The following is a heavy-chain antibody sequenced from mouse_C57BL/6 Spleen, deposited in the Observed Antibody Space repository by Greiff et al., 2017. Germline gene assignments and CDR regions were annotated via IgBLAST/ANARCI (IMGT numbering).Heavy chain of an antibody. CDR1: GFTFSDYG. Sequence: EVKLMESGGGLVKPGGSLKLSCAASGFTFSDYGMHWVRQAPEKGLEWVAYISSGSSTIYYADTVKGRFTISRDNAKNTLFLQMTSLRSEDTAMYYCARSPFYYGSSDWYFDVWGTGTTVTVSS. J-gene: IGHJ1*03. D-gene: IGHD1-1*01. CDR3: ARSPFYYGSSDWYFDV. CDR2: ISSGSSTI. V-gene: IGHV5-17*01.